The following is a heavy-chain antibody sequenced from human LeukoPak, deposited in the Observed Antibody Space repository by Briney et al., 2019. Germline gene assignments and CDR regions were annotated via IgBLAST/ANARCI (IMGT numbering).Heavy chain of an antibody. J-gene: IGHJ4*02. D-gene: IGHD6-6*01. CDR3: ATGRASYTSSSALDC. V-gene: IGHV1-2*02. CDR2: INPNSGDT. Sequence: ASVKVSCKTSGYTFTGYYIHWVRQAPGQGLEWMGWINPNSGDTNFAQSFQGRVTTTRDTSISTAYMELSSLRSDDTALYYCATGRASYTSSSALDCWGQGTLLTVSA. CDR1: GYTFTGYY.